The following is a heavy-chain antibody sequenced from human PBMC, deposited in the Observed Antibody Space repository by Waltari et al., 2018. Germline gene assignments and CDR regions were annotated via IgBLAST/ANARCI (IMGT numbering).Heavy chain of an antibody. CDR2: VHHSGSI. D-gene: IGHD3-9*01. CDR3: AGLDYAGYTSAFDV. CDR1: GGSLSSYF. Sequence: QVQLQASGPGLVKPSATLSLTCTVPGGSLSSYFWSWIRQPPGKGLECIGFVHHSGSINYNPSLRSRVTISVDSSKKQSSLKLHAATAADTAVYYCAGLDYAGYTSAFDVWGQGTMVAVSS. V-gene: IGHV4-59*07. J-gene: IGHJ3*01.